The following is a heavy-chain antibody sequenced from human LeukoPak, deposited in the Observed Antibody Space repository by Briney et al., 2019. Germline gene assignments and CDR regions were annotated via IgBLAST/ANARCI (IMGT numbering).Heavy chain of an antibody. V-gene: IGHV3-23*01. CDR3: AKSPDRYCSGGSCYSDY. J-gene: IGHJ4*02. Sequence: GGSLRLSCAASGFTFSSYAMSWVRQAPGKGLEWVSAISGSGGSTYYADSVKGRFTISRDNSKNTLYLQVNSLRAEDTAVYYCAKSPDRYCSGGSCYSDYWGQGTLVTVSS. D-gene: IGHD2-15*01. CDR1: GFTFSSYA. CDR2: ISGSGGST.